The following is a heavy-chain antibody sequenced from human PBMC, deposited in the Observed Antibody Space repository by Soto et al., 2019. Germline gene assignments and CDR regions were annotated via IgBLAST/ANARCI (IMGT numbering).Heavy chain of an antibody. V-gene: IGHV1-18*01. CDR2: ISAYNGNT. D-gene: IGHD4-4*01. Sequence: ASVKVSCKASGYTFTSYGISWVRQAPGQGLEWMGWISAYNGNTNYAQKLQGRVTMTTDTSTSTAYMELRSLRSDDTAVYYCAGDPDSHYNGSHASSYPWGQGTLVTVSS. J-gene: IGHJ5*02. CDR3: AGDPDSHYNGSHASSYP. CDR1: GYTFTSYG.